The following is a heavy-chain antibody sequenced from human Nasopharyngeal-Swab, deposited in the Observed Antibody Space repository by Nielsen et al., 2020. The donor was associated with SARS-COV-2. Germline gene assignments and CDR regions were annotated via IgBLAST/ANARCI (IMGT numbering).Heavy chain of an antibody. Sequence: SVKVSRKASGGTFSTYAISWVRQAPGQGLEWMGGIIPIFGTSKYAQKFQGRVTITADKPTKTSHMELSSLRSEDTAVYFCVRIHGDCSGGSCYSGVDYWGQGSLVTVSS. CDR3: VRIHGDCSGGSCYSGVDY. CDR1: GGTFSTYA. J-gene: IGHJ4*02. V-gene: IGHV1-69*06. D-gene: IGHD2-15*01. CDR2: IIPIFGTS.